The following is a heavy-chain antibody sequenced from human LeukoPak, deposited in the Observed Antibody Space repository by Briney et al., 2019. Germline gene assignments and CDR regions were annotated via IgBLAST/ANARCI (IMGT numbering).Heavy chain of an antibody. CDR1: GFTLSSYA. Sequence: GGSLRLSCAASGFTLSSYAMSWVRQAPGRGLEWVSAISDTGNTYHADSVKGRFPISRDSSKNTLFLQMNKLRPEDPAVYYFAKAPVTTCRGAFCYPFDYWGLGTLVSVS. V-gene: IGHV3-23*01. CDR3: AKAPVTTCRGAFCYPFDY. CDR2: ISDTGNT. D-gene: IGHD2-15*01. J-gene: IGHJ4*02.